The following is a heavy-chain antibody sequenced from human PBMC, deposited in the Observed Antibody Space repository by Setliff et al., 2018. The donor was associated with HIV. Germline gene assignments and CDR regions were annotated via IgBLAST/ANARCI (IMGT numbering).Heavy chain of an antibody. J-gene: IGHJ4*02. Sequence: GASLKISCQGSGYSFTTYYIGWVRQMPGKGLEWMGLVYPRDSKAQNSPPFEGHVTFPVDSSISTAYLHWSSLKSSDTAIDSCARLHDCGGDCYFDYWGQGTMVTVSS. CDR2: VYPRDSKA. CDR3: ARLHDCGGDCYFDY. CDR1: GYSFTTYY. D-gene: IGHD2-21*02. V-gene: IGHV5-51*01.